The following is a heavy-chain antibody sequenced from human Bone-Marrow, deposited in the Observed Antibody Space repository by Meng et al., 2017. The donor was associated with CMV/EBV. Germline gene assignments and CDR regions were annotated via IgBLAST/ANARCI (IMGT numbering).Heavy chain of an antibody. D-gene: IGHD6-13*01. Sequence: ASVKVSCKVSGYNFGELSIHWVRQAPGKGLEWMIGFDPENGETVYAQKFRGRMTMTEDSSTDTAYMELSRLRSEDTAVYYCATYKQELDDRLQSFAYWGQGQLVHVAS. CDR3: ATYKQELDDRLQSFAY. V-gene: IGHV1-24*01. CDR2: FDPENGET. CDR1: GYNFGELS. J-gene: IGHJ4*02.